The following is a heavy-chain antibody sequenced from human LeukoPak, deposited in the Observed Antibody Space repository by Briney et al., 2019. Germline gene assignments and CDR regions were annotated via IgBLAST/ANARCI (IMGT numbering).Heavy chain of an antibody. Sequence: SETLSLTCTVSGASINSYYWSWIRQPPGKGLEWIGYFYYSGSTTYNPSLKSRVTISVDTSKNQVSLRLTSVTAADTALYYCARSRYGNTNTNYYMDVWAKGPRSPSP. CDR3: ARSRYGNTNTNYYMDV. D-gene: IGHD2-2*01. V-gene: IGHV4-59*01. J-gene: IGHJ6*03. CDR2: FYYSGST. CDR1: GASINSYY.